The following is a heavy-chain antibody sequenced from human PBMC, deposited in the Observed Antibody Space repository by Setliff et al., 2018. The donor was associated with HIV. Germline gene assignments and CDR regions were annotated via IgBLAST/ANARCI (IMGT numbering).Heavy chain of an antibody. CDR1: GYSLTELS. CDR3: ATSGFYDILTGPPPGVFDI. J-gene: IGHJ3*02. D-gene: IGHD3-9*01. V-gene: IGHV1-24*01. CDR2: FDPEDDET. Sequence: ASVKVSCKVSGYSLTELSIHWVRQAPGEGLEWMGGFDPEDDETVYAEKFQGRVTMTEDTSTDTAYMALSSLRSEDTAMYYCATSGFYDILTGPPPGVFDIWGQGTMVTVSS.